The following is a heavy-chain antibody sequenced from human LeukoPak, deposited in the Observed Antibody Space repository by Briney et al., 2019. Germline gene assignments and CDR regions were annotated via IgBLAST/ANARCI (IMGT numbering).Heavy chain of an antibody. J-gene: IGHJ4*02. CDR1: GGSVSGGSYY. V-gene: IGHV4-61*01. D-gene: IGHD5/OR15-5a*01. CDR3: ASGQFLVSNDY. Sequence: SETLSLTCTVSGGSVSGGSYYWSWIRQPPGKGLEWIGYFYYTGSTNYNPSLKSRVTISIDTSKNQFSLRLSSVTAADTAVYYCASGQFLVSNDYWGQGILVTVSS. CDR2: FYYTGST.